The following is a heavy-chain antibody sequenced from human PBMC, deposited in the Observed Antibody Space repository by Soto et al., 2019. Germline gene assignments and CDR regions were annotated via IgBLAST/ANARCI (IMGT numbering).Heavy chain of an antibody. CDR3: ARRPYGDYVWFAP. J-gene: IGHJ5*02. Sequence: ASVKVSCKASGYTLTSYDINWVRQATGQGLEWMGWMNHNSGNTGYAQKFQGRVTMTRITSISTAYMGLRSLRSEETAVYYCARRPYGDYVWFAPWGQGTLVTVSS. CDR2: MNHNSGNT. V-gene: IGHV1-8*01. D-gene: IGHD4-17*01. CDR1: GYTLTSYD.